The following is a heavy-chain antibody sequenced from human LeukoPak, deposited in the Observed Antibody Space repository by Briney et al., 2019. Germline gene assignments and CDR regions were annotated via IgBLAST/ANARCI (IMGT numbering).Heavy chain of an antibody. Sequence: GGSLRLSCAASGFTFSSYAMSWVRQAPGKGLEWVSGISGSGGNTYYADSVKGRFTISRDSSRNTLYLQMNSLRAEDTALYYCAKLRDTTGYSPVDYWGQGTLVTVSS. V-gene: IGHV3-23*01. CDR2: ISGSGGNT. J-gene: IGHJ4*02. CDR3: AKLRDTTGYSPVDY. CDR1: GFTFSSYA. D-gene: IGHD3-22*01.